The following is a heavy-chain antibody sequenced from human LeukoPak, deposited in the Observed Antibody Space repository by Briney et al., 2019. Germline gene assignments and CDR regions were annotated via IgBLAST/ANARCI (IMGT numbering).Heavy chain of an antibody. CDR3: ARHSTSSSGGYAVGFDP. J-gene: IGHJ5*02. CDR1: GGSISSSSYY. CDR2: IYYSGSA. D-gene: IGHD6-13*01. V-gene: IGHV4-39*01. Sequence: SETLSLTCTVSGGSISSSSYYWGWIRQPPGKGLEWIGSIYYSGSAYYNPSLKSRVTISVDTSKNQFSLKLSSVTAADTAVYYCARHSTSSSGGYAVGFDPGGQGTLVTVSS.